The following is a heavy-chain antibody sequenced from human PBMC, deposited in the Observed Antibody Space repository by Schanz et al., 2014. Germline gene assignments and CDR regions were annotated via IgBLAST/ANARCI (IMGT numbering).Heavy chain of an antibody. CDR2: IRSSSSNI. J-gene: IGHJ6*02. Sequence: EVQLVESGGGLVQPGGSVRLSCAASGFSFSSYSMNWVRQAPGKGLEWVSSIRSSSSNIYYADSVKGRFTISRDNAKNSLYLQMNSLRAEDTAVYYCARAAAAVLSGNYYYGMDVWGQGTTVTVSS. D-gene: IGHD6-13*01. CDR3: ARAAAAVLSGNYYYGMDV. CDR1: GFSFSSYS. V-gene: IGHV3-21*01.